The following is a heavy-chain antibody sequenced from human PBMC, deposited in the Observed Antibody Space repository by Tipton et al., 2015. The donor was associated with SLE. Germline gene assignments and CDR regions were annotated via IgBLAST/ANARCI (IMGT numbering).Heavy chain of an antibody. CDR1: GGSISSYY. Sequence: TLSLTCTVSGGSISSYYWSWIRQPPGKGLEWIGEINRSGSTNYNPSLKSRVTISVDTSKNQFSLKLSSVTAADTAVYYCAGVSRDAFEIWGQGTMVTVSS. CDR3: AGVSRDAFEI. D-gene: IGHD5/OR15-5a*01. CDR2: INRSGST. J-gene: IGHJ3*02. V-gene: IGHV4-34*01.